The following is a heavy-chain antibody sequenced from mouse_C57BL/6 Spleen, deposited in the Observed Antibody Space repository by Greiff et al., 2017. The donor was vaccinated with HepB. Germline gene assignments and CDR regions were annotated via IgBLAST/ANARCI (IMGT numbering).Heavy chain of an antibody. CDR1: GYTFTDYE. CDR3: TRKDSTGTTSSYYFDY. V-gene: IGHV1-15*01. J-gene: IGHJ2*01. Sequence: VQGVESGAELVRPGASVTLSCKASGYTFTDYEMHWVKQTPVHGLEWIGAIDPETGGTAYNQKFKGKAILTADKSSSTAYMELRSLTSEDSAVYYCTRKDSTGTTSSYYFDYWGQGTTLTVSS. CDR2: IDPETGGT. D-gene: IGHD4-1*02.